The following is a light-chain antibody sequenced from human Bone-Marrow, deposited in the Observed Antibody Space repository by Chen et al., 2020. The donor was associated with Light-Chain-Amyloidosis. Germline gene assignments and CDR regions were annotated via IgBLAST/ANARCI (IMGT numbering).Light chain of an antibody. Sequence: QSALTQPASVSGSPGQSITTSSTGTSSDVGGDNHVSWYQQHPDKAPKLMIYEVTNPPSWVPDRFSGSKSDNTASLTISGLQTEDEADYFCSSYTITNTLVFGSGTRVTVL. CDR2: EVT. CDR1: SSDVGGDNH. CDR3: SSYTITNTLV. V-gene: IGLV2-14*01. J-gene: IGLJ1*01.